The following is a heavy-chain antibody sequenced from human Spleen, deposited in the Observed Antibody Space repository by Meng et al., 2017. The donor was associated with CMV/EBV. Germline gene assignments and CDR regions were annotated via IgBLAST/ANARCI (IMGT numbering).Heavy chain of an antibody. CDR1: GGSFSGYY. J-gene: IGHJ4*02. CDR2: INHSGST. Sequence: LSLSCAVYGGSFSGYYWSWIRQPPGKGLEWIGEINHSGSTNYNPSLKSRVTISVDTSRNQFSLKLSSVTAADTAVYYCARVAGDYWGQGTLVTVSS. V-gene: IGHV4-34*01. CDR3: ARVAGDY.